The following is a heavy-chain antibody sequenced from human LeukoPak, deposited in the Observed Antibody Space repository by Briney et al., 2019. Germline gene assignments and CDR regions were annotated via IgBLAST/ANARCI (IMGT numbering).Heavy chain of an antibody. Sequence: PGGSLRLSCAASGFTFSSYAMSWVRQTPGKGLEWVSAISGSGGSTYYADSVKGRFTISRDNSKNTLYLQMNSLRAEDTAVYYCAKDQRLWYYFDYWGQGTLVTVSS. D-gene: IGHD3-10*01. CDR3: AKDQRLWYYFDY. CDR1: GFTFSSYA. CDR2: ISGSGGST. J-gene: IGHJ4*02. V-gene: IGHV3-23*01.